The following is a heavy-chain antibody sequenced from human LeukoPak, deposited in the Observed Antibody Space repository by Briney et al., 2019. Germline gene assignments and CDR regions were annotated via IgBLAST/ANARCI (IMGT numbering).Heavy chain of an antibody. Sequence: ASVKVSCKASGYTFTGYYMHWVRQAPGQGLEWMGWINPNSGGTNYAQKFQGRVTMTRDTSISTAYMELSRLRSDDTAVYYCARDSHIVEATYYFDYWGQGTLVTVSS. D-gene: IGHD1-26*01. J-gene: IGHJ4*02. V-gene: IGHV1-2*02. CDR2: INPNSGGT. CDR1: GYTFTGYY. CDR3: ARDSHIVEATYYFDY.